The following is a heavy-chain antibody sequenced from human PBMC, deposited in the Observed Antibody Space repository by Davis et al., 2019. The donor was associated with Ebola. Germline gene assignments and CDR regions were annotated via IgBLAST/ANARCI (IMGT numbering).Heavy chain of an antibody. D-gene: IGHD6-19*01. J-gene: IGHJ4*02. CDR1: GGSISSSSYY. CDR3: ARIIAVAGPRHFDY. Sequence: PSETLSLTCTVSGGSISSSSYYWGWIRQPPGKGLEWIGSIYYSGSTYYNPSLKSRVTISVDTSKNQFSLKLSSVTAADTAVYYCARIIAVAGPRHFDYWGQGTLVTVSS. CDR2: IYYSGST. V-gene: IGHV4-39*01.